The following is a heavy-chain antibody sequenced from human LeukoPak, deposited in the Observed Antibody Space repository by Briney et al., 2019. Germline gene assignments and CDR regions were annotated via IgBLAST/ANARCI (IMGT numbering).Heavy chain of an antibody. CDR2: IYHSGST. D-gene: IGHD2-15*01. Sequence: SETLSLTCAVSGGSLSSSNWWSWVRQPPGKGLEWIGEIYHSGSTNYNPSLKSRVTISVDKSKNQFSLKLSSVTAADTAVYYCARGYCSGGSCYSYYYYNYMDVWGKGTTVTVSS. V-gene: IGHV4-4*02. CDR3: ARGYCSGGSCYSYYYYNYMDV. CDR1: GGSLSSSNW. J-gene: IGHJ6*03.